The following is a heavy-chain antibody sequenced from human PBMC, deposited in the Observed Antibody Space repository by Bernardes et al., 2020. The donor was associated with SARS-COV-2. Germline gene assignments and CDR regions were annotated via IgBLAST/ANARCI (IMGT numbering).Heavy chain of an antibody. J-gene: IGHJ6*02. CDR2: ISAYNGNT. D-gene: IGHD2-21*01. V-gene: IGHV1-18*01. CDR1: GYTFTKYG. CDR3: ARVGCGGDCYPNPRPYYYYGMDV. Sequence: ASVKVSCEASGYTFTKYGISWVRQAAGHGLEWMGWISAYNGNTYYAQKLQDRVTMTTDTSTSTAYMELRSLRSDDTAVYYCARVGCGGDCYPNPRPYYYYGMDVWGQGTTVTVSS.